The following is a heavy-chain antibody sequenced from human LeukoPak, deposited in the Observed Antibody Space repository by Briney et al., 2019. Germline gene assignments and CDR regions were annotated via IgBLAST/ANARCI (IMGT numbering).Heavy chain of an antibody. V-gene: IGHV1-46*01. Sequence: ASVKVSCKASGYTFTSYYMHWVRQAPGQGLEWMGIINPSGGSTSYAQKFQGRVTMTRDMSTSTVYMELSSLRSEDTAVYYCARASPPGIAAAGEADYWGQGTLVTVPS. J-gene: IGHJ4*02. CDR2: INPSGGST. CDR1: GYTFTSYY. D-gene: IGHD6-13*01. CDR3: ARASPPGIAAAGEADY.